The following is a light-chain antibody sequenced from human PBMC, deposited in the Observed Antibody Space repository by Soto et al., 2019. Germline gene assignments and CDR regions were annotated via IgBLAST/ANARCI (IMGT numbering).Light chain of an antibody. CDR2: AAS. V-gene: IGKV1-9*01. Sequence: IQLTQSPSSLSASVGDRVTITCRARQGISSYVAWYQQKPGKAPKLLIYAASTLQSGVPSRFSGSGSGTDFTLTISSLQPEDFATYYCQQLNSYPPWTFGQGTKVEIK. CDR1: QGISSY. CDR3: QQLNSYPPWT. J-gene: IGKJ1*01.